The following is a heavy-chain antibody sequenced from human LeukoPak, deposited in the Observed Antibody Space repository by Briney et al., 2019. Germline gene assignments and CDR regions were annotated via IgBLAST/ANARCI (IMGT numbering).Heavy chain of an antibody. Sequence: PGGSLRLSCAASGFTFSSDWMHWVRHAPGKGLVWVSRINNDGSTTAYADSVKGRFTISRDNAKNTLFLQMNSLRAEDTAVYYCTRDSYSSGWGWGQGTLVTVSS. V-gene: IGHV3-74*01. D-gene: IGHD6-19*01. CDR2: INNDGSTT. CDR1: GFTFSSDW. CDR3: TRDSYSSGWG. J-gene: IGHJ4*02.